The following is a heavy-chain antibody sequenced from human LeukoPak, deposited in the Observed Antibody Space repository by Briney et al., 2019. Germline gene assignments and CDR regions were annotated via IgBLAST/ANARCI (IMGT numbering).Heavy chain of an antibody. CDR1: GDNVSDNSAA. V-gene: IGHV6-1*01. Sequence: SQTLSLTCAISGDNVSDNSAAWNWIRQSPSRGLEWLGRTYYRSKWYNDYAVSVRSRITINPDTSKNQFSLHLNSVTPEDTAVYYCATDRPGAIAGRLNWEAFDIWGQGTMVTVSS. J-gene: IGHJ3*02. CDR2: TYYRSKWYN. CDR3: ATDRPGAIAGRLNWEAFDI. D-gene: IGHD2-2*01.